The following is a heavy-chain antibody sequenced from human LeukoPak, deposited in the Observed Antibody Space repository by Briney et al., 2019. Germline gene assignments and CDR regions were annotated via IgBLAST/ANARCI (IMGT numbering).Heavy chain of an antibody. Sequence: PGGSLRLSCAASGFSATNNYMNWVRQAPGKGLEWVSLINSGGSTSYTESVKGRFTVSSDNSKNTLYLQMNSLRAENTAVYYCARAAYYYDNGGSSWYFAHWGRGTLVTVSS. J-gene: IGHJ2*01. D-gene: IGHD3-22*01. V-gene: IGHV3-66*01. CDR2: INSGGST. CDR3: ARAAYYYDNGGSSWYFAH. CDR1: GFSATNNY.